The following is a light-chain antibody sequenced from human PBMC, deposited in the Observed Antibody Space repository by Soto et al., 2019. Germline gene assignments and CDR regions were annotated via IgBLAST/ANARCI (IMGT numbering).Light chain of an antibody. J-gene: IGKJ4*01. CDR1: QGIRNY. CDR3: QKYNSAPLT. Sequence: IQITQSPSSLSASVGHRDTITRRASQGIRNYLAWYQQKPGKVPKLLIYAASTLQSGVPSRFSGSGSGTDFTITISSLQPEDVETYYCQKYNSAPLTFGGGTKVEIK. V-gene: IGKV1-27*01. CDR2: AAS.